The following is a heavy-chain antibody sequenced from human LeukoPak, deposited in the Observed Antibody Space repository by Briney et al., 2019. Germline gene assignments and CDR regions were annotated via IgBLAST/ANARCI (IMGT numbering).Heavy chain of an antibody. D-gene: IGHD5-18*01. V-gene: IGHV3-30-3*01. CDR3: ARRGYSYGSTGYYFDY. Sequence: PGGSLRLSCAASGFTFSSYAMHWVRQAPGKGLEWVAVISYDGSNKYYADSVKGRFTISRGNSKNTLYLQMNSLRAEDTAVYYCARRGYSYGSTGYYFDYWGRGTLVTVSS. CDR1: GFTFSSYA. CDR2: ISYDGSNK. J-gene: IGHJ4*02.